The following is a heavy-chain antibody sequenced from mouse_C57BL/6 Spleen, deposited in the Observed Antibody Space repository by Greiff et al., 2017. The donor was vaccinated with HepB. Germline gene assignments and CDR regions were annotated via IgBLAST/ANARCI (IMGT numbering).Heavy chain of an antibody. V-gene: IGHV14-2*01. CDR2: IDPEDGET. CDR3: ARGSKGDWYFDV. CDR1: GFNIKDYY. D-gene: IGHD2-5*01. Sequence: EVQVVESGAELVKPGASVKLSCTASGFNIKDYYMHWVKQRTEQGLEWIGRIDPEDGETKYAPKFQGKATITADTSSNTAYLQLSSLTSEDTAVYYCARGSKGDWYFDVWGTGTTVTVSS. J-gene: IGHJ1*03.